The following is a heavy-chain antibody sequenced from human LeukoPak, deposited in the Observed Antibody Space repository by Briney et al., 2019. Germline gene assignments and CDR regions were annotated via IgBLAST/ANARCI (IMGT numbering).Heavy chain of an antibody. V-gene: IGHV1-18*01. CDR3: ARGGDMRVVGAFDI. CDR2: ISAYNGNT. J-gene: IGHJ3*02. CDR1: GYTFTSYG. D-gene: IGHD3-22*01. Sequence: ASVKVSCKASGYTFTSYGINWVRQAPGQGLEWMGWISAYNGNTNYAQKLQGRVTMTRDTSTSTVYMELRSLRSGDTALYYCARGGDMRVVGAFDIWGQGTMVTVSP.